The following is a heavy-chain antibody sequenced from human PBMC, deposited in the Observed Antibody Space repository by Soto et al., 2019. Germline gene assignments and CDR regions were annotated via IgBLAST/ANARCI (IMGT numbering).Heavy chain of an antibody. CDR1: GGSFSAYY. D-gene: IGHD5-12*01. V-gene: IGHV4-34*01. J-gene: IGHJ4*02. CDR3: ARGVGYAGVDY. CDR2: INHSGST. Sequence: QVQLQQCGAGLLKPSETLSLTCAVYGGSFSAYYWSWIRQPPGKGLEWIGEINHSGSTNYNPSHKSRVTISVDRSKNQFSLKLSSVTAADTAVYYCARGVGYAGVDYWGQGTLVTVSS.